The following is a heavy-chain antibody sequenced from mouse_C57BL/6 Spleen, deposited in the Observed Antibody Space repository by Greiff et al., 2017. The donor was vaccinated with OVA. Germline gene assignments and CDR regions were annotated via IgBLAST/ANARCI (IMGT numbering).Heavy chain of an antibody. J-gene: IGHJ1*03. CDR3: VRERGSSWYFDV. CDR1: GFSFNTYA. Sequence: EVQLVESGGGLVQPKGSLKLSCAASGFSFNTYAMNRVRQAPGKGLEWVARIRSKSNNYATYYADSVKDRFTISRDDSESMLYLQMNNLKTEDTTVYYCVRERGSSWYFDVWGTGTTVTVSS. V-gene: IGHV10-1*01. CDR2: IRSKSNNYAT. D-gene: IGHD1-1*01.